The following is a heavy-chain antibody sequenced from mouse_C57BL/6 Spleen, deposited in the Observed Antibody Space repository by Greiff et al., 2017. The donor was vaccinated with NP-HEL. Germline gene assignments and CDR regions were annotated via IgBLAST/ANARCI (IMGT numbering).Heavy chain of an antibody. Sequence: QVHVKQSGPGLVQPSQSLSITCTVSGFSLTSYGVHWVRQSPGKGLEWLGVIWSGGSTDYNAAFISRLSISKDNSKSQVFFKMNSLQADDTAIYYCARNLNYYGSLYYYAMDYWGQGTSVTVSS. V-gene: IGHV2-2*01. J-gene: IGHJ4*01. CDR2: IWSGGST. D-gene: IGHD1-1*01. CDR1: GFSLTSYG. CDR3: ARNLNYYGSLYYYAMDY.